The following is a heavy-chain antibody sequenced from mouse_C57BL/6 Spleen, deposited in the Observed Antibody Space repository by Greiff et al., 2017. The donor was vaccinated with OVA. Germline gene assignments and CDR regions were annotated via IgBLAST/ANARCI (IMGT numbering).Heavy chain of an antibody. D-gene: IGHD1-1*01. CDR1: GYTFTSYG. Sequence: QVQLKQSGAELARPGASVKLSCKASGYTFTSYGISWVKQRTGQGLEWIGEIYPRSGNTYYNEKFKGKATLTADKSSSTAYMELRSLTSEDSAVYFCARKESYYGSTYWYFDVWGTGTTVTVSS. CDR2: IYPRSGNT. V-gene: IGHV1-81*01. J-gene: IGHJ1*03. CDR3: ARKESYYGSTYWYFDV.